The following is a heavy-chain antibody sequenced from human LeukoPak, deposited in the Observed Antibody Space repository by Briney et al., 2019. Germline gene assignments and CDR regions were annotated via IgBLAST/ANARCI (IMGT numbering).Heavy chain of an antibody. CDR1: GFTFNSYG. D-gene: IGHD5-18*01. CDR2: ISYDGPNK. V-gene: IGHV3-30*18. J-gene: IGHJ4*02. CDR3: AKEKLPRGYSFLTDY. Sequence: GGSLRLSCAASGFTFNSYGMQWVRQAPGKGLEWVAVISYDGPNKYYADSVKGRFTISRDDSKSTLYLQMNSLRPEDTAVYYCAKEKLPRGYSFLTDYWGQGTLVTVSS.